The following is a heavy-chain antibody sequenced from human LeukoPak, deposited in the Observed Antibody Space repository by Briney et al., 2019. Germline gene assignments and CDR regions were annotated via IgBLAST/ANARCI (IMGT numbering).Heavy chain of an antibody. Sequence: GDSLKISCQGSGCSFIDYWIGWVRQMPGKGLEWMAVIYPGDSRTRYNPSFQGQVTISADKSINTAYLEWNSLKASDTALYYCACRMFASNWFQPWGQGTLVTVSS. J-gene: IGHJ5*02. CDR1: GCSFIDYW. D-gene: IGHD4-11*01. CDR3: ACRMFASNWFQP. CDR2: IYPGDSRT. V-gene: IGHV5-51*01.